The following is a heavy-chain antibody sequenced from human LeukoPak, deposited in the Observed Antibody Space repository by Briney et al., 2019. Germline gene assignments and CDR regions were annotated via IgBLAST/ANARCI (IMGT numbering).Heavy chain of an antibody. CDR2: ISHNGNT. CDR1: GGSFSPYY. Sequence: PSETLSLTCTVSGGSFSPYYWSWIRQSPGRGLEWIGYISHNGNTKYSPSLNSRVTISLDTSKNQFSLKLSSVTAADTAVYYCARGGYYYLDVWGKGTTVAVSS. J-gene: IGHJ6*03. V-gene: IGHV4-59*01. CDR3: ARGGYYYLDV. D-gene: IGHD3-16*01.